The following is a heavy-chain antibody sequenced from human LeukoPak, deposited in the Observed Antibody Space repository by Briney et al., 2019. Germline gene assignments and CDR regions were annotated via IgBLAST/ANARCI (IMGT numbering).Heavy chain of an antibody. CDR2: TYPGDSDT. V-gene: IGHV5-51*01. Sequence: GESLKISCKGSGYIFTSYWIGWVRQMPGKGLEWMGITYPGDSDTTYSPSFQGQVTISADKSISTAYLQWSSLKASDTAMYYCARVGDGYKWAFDYWGQGSLVSVCS. J-gene: IGHJ4*02. D-gene: IGHD5-24*01. CDR1: GYIFTSYW. CDR3: ARVGDGYKWAFDY.